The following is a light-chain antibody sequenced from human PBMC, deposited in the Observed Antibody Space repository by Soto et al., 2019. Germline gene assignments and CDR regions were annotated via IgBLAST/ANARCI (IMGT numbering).Light chain of an antibody. CDR3: MQALQNPVT. CDR1: QSLLHLNGNNY. Sequence: DIVMTQSPLSLPVTPGEPASISCRSSQSLLHLNGNNYLDWYLQKPGQSPQLLIYLGSNRASGVPDRFGGSGSGTDFTLKISRVAAEDVGIYYCMQALQNPVTFGQGTRLEIK. J-gene: IGKJ5*01. V-gene: IGKV2-28*01. CDR2: LGS.